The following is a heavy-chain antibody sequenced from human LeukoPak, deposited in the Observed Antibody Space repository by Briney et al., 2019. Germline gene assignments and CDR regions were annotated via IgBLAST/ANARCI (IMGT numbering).Heavy chain of an antibody. Sequence: GGSLRLSCAASGFTFSSYWMHWVRRAPGKGLVWVSRINSDGSSTSYADSVKGRFTISRDNAKNTLYLQMNSLRAEDTAVYYCARDSEGSGYHYYYMDVWGKGTTVTVSS. CDR1: GFTFSSYW. D-gene: IGHD2-15*01. J-gene: IGHJ6*03. CDR2: INSDGSST. CDR3: ARDSEGSGYHYYYMDV. V-gene: IGHV3-74*01.